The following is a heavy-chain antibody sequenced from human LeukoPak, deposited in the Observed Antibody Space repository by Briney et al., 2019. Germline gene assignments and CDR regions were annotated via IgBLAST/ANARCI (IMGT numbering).Heavy chain of an antibody. V-gene: IGHV6-1*01. D-gene: IGHD2-2*01. CDR2: TYYRSKWYN. CDR3: ARGREDIVVVPAADYYYYYMDV. Sequence: SQTLSLTCAISGDSVSSNSAAWNWIRQSPSRGLEWLGRTYYRSKWYNDYAVSVKSRITINPDTSKNQFSLQLNSVTPEDTAVYYCARGREDIVVVPAADYYYYYMDVWGKGTTVTVSS. CDR1: GDSVSSNSAA. J-gene: IGHJ6*03.